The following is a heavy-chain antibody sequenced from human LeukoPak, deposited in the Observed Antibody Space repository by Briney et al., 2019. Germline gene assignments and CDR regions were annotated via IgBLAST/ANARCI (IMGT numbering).Heavy chain of an antibody. CDR1: GYTFLDYY. CDR2: INPNSGGT. CDR3: ARLYCGGDCYSDY. Sequence: ASVNVSCKASGYTFLDYYMHWVRQAPGQGLEWMGWINPNSGGTNYAQKFQGRVTMTRDTSISTAYMELSRLRSDDTAVYYCARLYCGGDCYSDYWGQGTLVTVSS. D-gene: IGHD2-21*01. V-gene: IGHV1-2*02. J-gene: IGHJ4*02.